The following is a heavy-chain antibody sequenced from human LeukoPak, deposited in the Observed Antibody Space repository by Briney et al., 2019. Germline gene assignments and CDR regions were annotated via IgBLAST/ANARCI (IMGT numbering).Heavy chain of an antibody. CDR3: VRRVRYFGQNDY. V-gene: IGHV4-59*08. CDR1: GDSISDYY. D-gene: IGHD3-9*01. Sequence: SETLSLTCTVSGDSISDYYWSWLRQPPGKGLEWVAYLYYSGSTVYNPSLKSRVTISVDTSKKQISLKLSSVTAADSAVYYCVRRVRYFGQNDYWGQGTLVTVSS. J-gene: IGHJ4*02. CDR2: LYYSGST.